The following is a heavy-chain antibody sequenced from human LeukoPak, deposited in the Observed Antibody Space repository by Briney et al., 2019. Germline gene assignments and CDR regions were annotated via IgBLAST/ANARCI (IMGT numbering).Heavy chain of an antibody. CDR2: IKSSKYGGTT. D-gene: IGHD4-17*01. Sequence: GGSLRLSCAASGFTFTDAWMSWVRQAPGKGLEWVGRIKSSKYGGTTDFAAPVEGRFTISRDDSKGTLYLQMSSLKTEDIAVYYCATEYYGAYNYWGRGTLVTVSS. V-gene: IGHV3-15*01. CDR1: GFTFTDAW. CDR3: ATEYYGAYNY. J-gene: IGHJ4*02.